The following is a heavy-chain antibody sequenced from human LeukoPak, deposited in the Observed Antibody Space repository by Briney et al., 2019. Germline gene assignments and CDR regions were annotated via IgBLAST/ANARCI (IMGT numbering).Heavy chain of an antibody. CDR1: GGSISSYY. CDR3: ARSSEGYSYGQS. CDR2: IYYSGST. J-gene: IGHJ4*02. V-gene: IGHV4-59*12. D-gene: IGHD5-18*01. Sequence: SETLSLTCTVSGGSISSYYWSWIRQPPGKGLEWIGYIYYSGSTNYNPSLKSRVTMSVDTSKNQFSLKLSSVTAADTAVYYCARSSEGYSYGQSWGQGTLVTVSS.